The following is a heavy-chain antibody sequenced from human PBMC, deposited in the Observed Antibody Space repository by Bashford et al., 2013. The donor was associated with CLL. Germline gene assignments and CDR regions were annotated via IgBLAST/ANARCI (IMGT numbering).Heavy chain of an antibody. CDR1: GFTFSSYW. CDR3: ARGYYYDSSGYFPIDY. Sequence: GVLRLSCAASGFTFSSYWMHWVRQAPGKGVVWVSRINSDGSSTSYADSVKGRFTISRDNAKNTLYLQMNSLRAEDTAVYYCARGYYYDSSGYFPIDYWGQGTLVTVSS. CDR2: INSDGSST. V-gene: IGHV3-74*01. D-gene: IGHD3-22*01. J-gene: IGHJ4*02.